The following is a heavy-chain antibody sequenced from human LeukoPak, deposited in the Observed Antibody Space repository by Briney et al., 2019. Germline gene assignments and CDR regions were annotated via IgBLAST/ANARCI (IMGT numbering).Heavy chain of an antibody. CDR2: ISAYNGNT. D-gene: IGHD6-13*01. V-gene: IGHV1-18*01. Sequence: GASVKVSCKASGYTFTSYGISWVRQAPGQGPEWMGWISAYNGNTNYAQKLQGRVTMTTDTSTSTAYMELRSLRSDDTAVYYCARVLGSAPYSSSWYFYFDYWGQGTLVTVSS. CDR1: GYTFTSYG. J-gene: IGHJ4*02. CDR3: ARVLGSAPYSSSWYFYFDY.